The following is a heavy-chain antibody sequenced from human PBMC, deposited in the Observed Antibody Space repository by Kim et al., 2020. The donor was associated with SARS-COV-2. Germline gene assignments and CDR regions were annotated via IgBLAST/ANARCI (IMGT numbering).Heavy chain of an antibody. J-gene: IGHJ6*03. CDR3: ARIRGSGTTRSQSYHYYMDI. Sequence: SGPTLVKPTQTLTLTCTFSGFSLSTREMCVSWIRQPPGKALEWLARIDWDDDKYYNTSLKTRLTISKDTSKNQVVLTMTNMDPVDTATYYCARIRGSGTTRSQSYHYYMDIWGKGTTVTVSS. CDR2: IDWDDDK. V-gene: IGHV2-70*11. D-gene: IGHD1-7*01. CDR1: GFSLSTREMC.